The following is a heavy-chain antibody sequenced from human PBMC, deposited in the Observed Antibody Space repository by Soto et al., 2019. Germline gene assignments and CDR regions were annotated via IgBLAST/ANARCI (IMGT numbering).Heavy chain of an antibody. V-gene: IGHV3-13*01. J-gene: IGHJ5*01. CDR3: ATGEVRRSSGHSWFAS. Sequence: PGGSLRFSCAASGFTFSSYDMHLVRQVTGKGLEWVAVVDVAGDTEYSDSVKGRFTISRENARNSLYLQMHTLTVGNTAVYYCATGEVRRSSGHSWFASWGQGLPVNVS. D-gene: IGHD6-6*01. CDR2: VDVAGDT. CDR1: GFTFSSYD.